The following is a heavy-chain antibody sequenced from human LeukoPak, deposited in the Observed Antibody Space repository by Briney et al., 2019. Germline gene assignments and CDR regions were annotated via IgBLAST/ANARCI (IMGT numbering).Heavy chain of an antibody. V-gene: IGHV4-34*01. Sequence: PSETLSHTCAVYGGSFSGYYWSWIRQPPGKGLEWIGEINHSGSTNYNPSLKSRVTISVDTSKNQFSLKLSSVTAADTAVYYCASASDCSSTSCYSDYWGQGTLVTVSS. CDR1: GGSFSGYY. CDR2: INHSGST. D-gene: IGHD2-2*01. CDR3: ASASDCSSTSCYSDY. J-gene: IGHJ4*02.